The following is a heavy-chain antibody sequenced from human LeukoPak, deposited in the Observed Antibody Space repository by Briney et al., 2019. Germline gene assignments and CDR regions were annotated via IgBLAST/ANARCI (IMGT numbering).Heavy chain of an antibody. CDR1: GFTFSSYG. V-gene: IGHV3-33*01. CDR3: ARDGQKAAAGGYFDY. CDR2: IWYDGSNK. J-gene: IGHJ4*02. D-gene: IGHD6-13*01. Sequence: PGGSLRLSCAASGFTFSSYGMHWVRQAPGKGLEWVAVIWYDGSNKYYADSVKGRFTISRDNSKNTLYLQMNSLRAEDTAVYYCARDGQKAAAGGYFDYWGQGTLVTVSS.